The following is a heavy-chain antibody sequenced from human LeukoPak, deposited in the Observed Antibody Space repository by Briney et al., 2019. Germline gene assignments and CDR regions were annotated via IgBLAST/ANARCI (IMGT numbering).Heavy chain of an antibody. J-gene: IGHJ4*02. D-gene: IGHD6-19*01. Sequence: GGSLRPSCAASGFTFSSYGMSWVRQAPGKGLEWVSAISGSGGSTYYADSVKGRFTISRDNSKNTLYLQMNSLRAEDTAVYYCAKDPSSGYPAPWGQGTLVTVSS. CDR1: GFTFSSYG. CDR3: AKDPSSGYPAP. V-gene: IGHV3-23*01. CDR2: ISGSGGST.